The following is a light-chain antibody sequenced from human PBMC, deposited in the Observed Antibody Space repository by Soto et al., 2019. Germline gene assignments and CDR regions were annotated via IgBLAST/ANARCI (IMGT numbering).Light chain of an antibody. V-gene: IGKV1-39*01. CDR3: QQSSSMPWT. J-gene: IGKJ1*01. CDR1: QSITSH. Sequence: DIQMTQSPSSLFASVGDRVTISCRTSQSITSHLNWYQQKPGKAPNLLIYGASNLQSGVPSRFSGSGSGTDFTLTISSLQPEDFASYYCQQSSSMPWTFDQGTKVEMK. CDR2: GAS.